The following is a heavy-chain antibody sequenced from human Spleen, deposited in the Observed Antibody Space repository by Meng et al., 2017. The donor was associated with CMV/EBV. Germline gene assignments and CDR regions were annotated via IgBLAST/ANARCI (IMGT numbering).Heavy chain of an antibody. D-gene: IGHD2-15*01. J-gene: IGHJ6*02. CDR1: GGSISSSSYY. CDR3: AMSVIVAHMDV. CDR2: IYYSGST. V-gene: IGHV4-39*07. Sequence: SETLSLTCTVSGGSISSSSYYWGWIRQPPGKGLEWIGRIYYSGSTYYNSSLKSRVTISVDTSKNQFSLKLSSVTAADTAVYYCAMSVIVAHMDVWGQGTTVTVSS.